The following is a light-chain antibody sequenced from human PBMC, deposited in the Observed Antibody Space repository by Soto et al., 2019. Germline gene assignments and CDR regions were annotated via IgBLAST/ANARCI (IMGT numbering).Light chain of an antibody. CDR3: QQYYGTPFT. V-gene: IGKV4-1*01. CDR2: WAS. CDR1: QSVLYSSNKKSY. J-gene: IGKJ3*01. Sequence: DIVMTQSPDSLAVSLGERATINCKSSQSVLYSSNKKSYLAWYQQKPGQPPKLLIYWASTRESGVPDRFSGSGSGTDSTLTISSLQAEDVAVYYCQQYYGTPFTFGPGTKVDIK.